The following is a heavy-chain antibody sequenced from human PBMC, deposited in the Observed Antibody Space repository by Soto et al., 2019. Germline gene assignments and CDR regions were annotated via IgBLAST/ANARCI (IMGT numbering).Heavy chain of an antibody. Sequence: SETLSLTCTVSGGSISSYYWSWIRQPPGKGLEWIGYIYYSGSTNYNPSLKSLVTISVDTSKNQLSLKLSSVTAADTAVYYCARKLELPGWFDPWGQGTLVTVSS. V-gene: IGHV4-59*08. CDR1: GGSISSYY. CDR3: ARKLELPGWFDP. D-gene: IGHD1-7*01. J-gene: IGHJ5*02. CDR2: IYYSGST.